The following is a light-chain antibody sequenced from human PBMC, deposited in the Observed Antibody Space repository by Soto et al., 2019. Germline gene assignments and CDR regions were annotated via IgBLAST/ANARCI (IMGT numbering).Light chain of an antibody. Sequence: DLQMTQSPSSLSASGGDRVTITCRASQSIGSYVNWYQQKPGEAPRLLIYGASNLQSGVPSRFSGSGSGAEFTLAISSLQPEDFATYYCQQNYKTPLTFGGGTRVEI. CDR1: QSIGSY. J-gene: IGKJ4*01. CDR3: QQNYKTPLT. V-gene: IGKV1-39*01. CDR2: GAS.